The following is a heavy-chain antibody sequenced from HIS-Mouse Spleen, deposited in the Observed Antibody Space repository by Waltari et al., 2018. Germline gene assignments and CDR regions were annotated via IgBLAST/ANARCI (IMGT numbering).Heavy chain of an antibody. J-gene: IGHJ2*01. CDR1: GGSISSSSYY. V-gene: IGHV4-39*07. D-gene: IGHD6-13*01. CDR2: IYYSGST. Sequence: QLQLQESGPGLVKPSETLSLTGTVSGGSISSSSYYWGWIRQPPGKGLEWMGSIYYSGSTYYNPPLKSRVTISVDTSKNQFSLKLSSVTAADTAVYYCAREIPYSSGWYDWYFDLWGRGTLVTVSS. CDR3: AREIPYSSGWYDWYFDL.